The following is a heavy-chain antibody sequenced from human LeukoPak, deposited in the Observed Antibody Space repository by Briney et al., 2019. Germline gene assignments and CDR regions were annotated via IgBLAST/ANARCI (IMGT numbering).Heavy chain of an antibody. Sequence: SLRLSCAASGFTFDDYAMHWVRQAPGKGLEWVSGIRWNSGSMGYADSVKGRFTISRDNAKNSLYLQMNSLRAEDTAVYYCARGLYTLTTSLDYGMDVWGQGTTVTVSS. D-gene: IGHD4-11*01. CDR3: ARGLYTLTTSLDYGMDV. J-gene: IGHJ6*02. CDR1: GFTFDDYA. V-gene: IGHV3-9*01. CDR2: IRWNSGSM.